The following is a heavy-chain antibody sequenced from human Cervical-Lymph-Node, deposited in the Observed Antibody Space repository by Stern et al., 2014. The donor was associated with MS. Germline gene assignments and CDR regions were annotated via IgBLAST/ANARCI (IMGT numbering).Heavy chain of an antibody. CDR2: IIPFFGTT. J-gene: IGHJ1*01. Sequence: QVQLVQSGAEVKKPGSSVKVSCKASGGTFANYAISWVRQAPGLGLEWMGEIIPFFGTTTYAQKFQGRVTITADTTTTTAYMELSSLRSEDAAVYYWARYSGWGQGTLVVVSS. CDR3: ARYSG. D-gene: IGHD2-21*01. V-gene: IGHV1-69*14. CDR1: GGTFANYA.